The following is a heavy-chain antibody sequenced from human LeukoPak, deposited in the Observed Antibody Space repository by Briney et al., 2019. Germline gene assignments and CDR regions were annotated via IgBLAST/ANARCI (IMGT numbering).Heavy chain of an antibody. V-gene: IGHV3-21*01. CDR2: ISSSSSYI. Sequence: GGSLRLSCAGSAFSYSSYSMKWVRQAPGKGLELVSSISSSSSYIYYADSVKGRFTISRDNAKNSLYLQMNSLRAEDTAVYYCVRESDSSSWPGEYYYYMDVWGKGTTVTVSS. D-gene: IGHD6-13*01. CDR1: AFSYSSYS. J-gene: IGHJ6*03. CDR3: VRESDSSSWPGEYYYYMDV.